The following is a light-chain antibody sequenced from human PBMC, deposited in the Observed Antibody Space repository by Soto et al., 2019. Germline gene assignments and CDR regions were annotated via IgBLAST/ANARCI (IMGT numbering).Light chain of an antibody. V-gene: IGKV1-39*01. CDR1: QSIRNY. J-gene: IGKJ2*01. CDR2: VAS. CDR3: QQSYSSPYT. Sequence: DIPMNQSPSSLSASVGDRVTITCRASQSIRNYVNWYQQKPGKAPKFLIYVASTLQIGVPSRFSGSGSGTDFTLTISSLQPEDFATYYCQQSYSSPYTFGPGTKLEIK.